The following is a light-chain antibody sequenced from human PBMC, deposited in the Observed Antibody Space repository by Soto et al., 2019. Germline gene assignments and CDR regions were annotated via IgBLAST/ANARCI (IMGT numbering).Light chain of an antibody. V-gene: IGLV1-51*01. CDR1: SSNIGGNS. J-gene: IGLJ1*01. CDR3: GSWDSSLSAYV. CDR2: DDN. Sequence: QSVLTQPHSVSAAPGQKVTISCSGGSSNIGGNSVSWYQQLPGTAPKLLIYDDNKRPSGIPDRFSGSKSGTSATLGITGFQTGDEADYYCGSWDSSLSAYVFGTGTKVTVL.